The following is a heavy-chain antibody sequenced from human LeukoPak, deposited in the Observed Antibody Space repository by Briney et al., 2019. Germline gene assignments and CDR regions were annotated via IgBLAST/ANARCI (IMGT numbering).Heavy chain of an antibody. Sequence: SETLSLTCTVSGGSISSYYWSWIRQPPGKGLEWIGYIYYSGSTYYNPSLKSRVTISVDTSKNQFSLKLSSVTAADTAVYYCARDPGVDSSSWLPFDYWGQGTLVTVSS. J-gene: IGHJ4*02. CDR1: GGSISSYY. CDR2: IYYSGST. V-gene: IGHV4-59*12. CDR3: ARDPGVDSSSWLPFDY. D-gene: IGHD6-13*01.